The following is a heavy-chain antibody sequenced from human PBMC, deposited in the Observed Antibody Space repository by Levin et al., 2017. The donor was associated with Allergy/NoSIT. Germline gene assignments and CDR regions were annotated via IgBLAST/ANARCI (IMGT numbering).Heavy chain of an antibody. CDR3: ARLYCSSTSCYPSYYGMDV. CDR1: GFTFDDHA. Sequence: SLKISCAASGFTFDDHAMHWVRQAPGKGLEWVSGISWNSGSIGYADSVKGRFTISRDNAKNSLYLQMNSLRAEDTALYYCARLYCSSTSCYPSYYGMDVWGQGTTVTVSS. CDR2: ISWNSGSI. D-gene: IGHD2-2*01. J-gene: IGHJ6*02. V-gene: IGHV3-9*01.